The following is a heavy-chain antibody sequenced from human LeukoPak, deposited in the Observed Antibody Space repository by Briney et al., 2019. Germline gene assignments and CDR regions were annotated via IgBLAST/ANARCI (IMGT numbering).Heavy chain of an antibody. CDR1: GFTFSSYW. Sequence: GGSLRLSCAASGFTFSSYWMHWVRQAPGKGLVWVSRINSDGSSTSYADSVKGRFTISRDNAKNTLYLQMNSLRAEDTAVYYCARGFYDSNGYHYYYYYGMDVWGQGTTVTVSS. J-gene: IGHJ6*02. CDR3: ARGFYDSNGYHYYYYYGMDV. D-gene: IGHD3-22*01. CDR2: INSDGSST. V-gene: IGHV3-74*01.